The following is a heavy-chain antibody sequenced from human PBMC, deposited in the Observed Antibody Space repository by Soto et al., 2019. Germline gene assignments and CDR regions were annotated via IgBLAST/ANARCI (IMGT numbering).Heavy chain of an antibody. CDR2: ISHDGKKD. V-gene: IGHV3-30*04. CDR1: GFTLRNHA. Sequence: HVQVVESGGGVVHPGRSLRLSCAASGFTLRNHAIHWVRQAPGKGLEWVAVISHDGKKDPYADSVKGRFTISRDESENTLYLQMNSLTAEDTAVYYCARGFRLHHDFWSGNDAFDIWGRGTMVTVSS. D-gene: IGHD3-3*01. J-gene: IGHJ3*02. CDR3: ARGFRLHHDFWSGNDAFDI.